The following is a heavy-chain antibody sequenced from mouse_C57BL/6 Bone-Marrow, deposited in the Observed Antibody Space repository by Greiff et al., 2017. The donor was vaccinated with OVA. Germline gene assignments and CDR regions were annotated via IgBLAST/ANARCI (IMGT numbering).Heavy chain of an antibody. J-gene: IGHJ2*01. CDR2: IWTGGGT. V-gene: IGHV2-9-1*01. D-gene: IGHD1-1*01. CDR1: GFSLTSYA. CDR3: ARNHYGSSFNYFDY. Sequence: VQLQESGPGLVAPSQSLSITCTVSGFSLTSYAISWVRQPPGKGLEWLGVIWTGGGTNYNSALKSRLSISKDNSKSQVFLKMNSLQTDDTARYYCARNHYGSSFNYFDYWGQGTTLTVSS.